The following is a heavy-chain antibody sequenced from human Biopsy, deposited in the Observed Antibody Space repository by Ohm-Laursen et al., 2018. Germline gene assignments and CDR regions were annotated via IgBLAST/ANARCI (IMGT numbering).Heavy chain of an antibody. Sequence: SVKVSCKASGYTFTGYYMHWARQAPGQGLEWMGWISPKSGGTNYAQKFQGNITMTKNTSMSTAYMEMSRLRSDDTAVYYCALQSVAQMKNFDYWGQGTLVTVSS. CDR3: ALQSVAQMKNFDY. CDR2: ISPKSGGT. CDR1: GYTFTGYY. D-gene: IGHD6-19*01. J-gene: IGHJ4*02. V-gene: IGHV1-2*02.